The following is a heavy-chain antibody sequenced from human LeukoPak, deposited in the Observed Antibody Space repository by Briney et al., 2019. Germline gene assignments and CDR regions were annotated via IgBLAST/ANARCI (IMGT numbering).Heavy chain of an antibody. CDR2: ISYDGSNK. Sequence: GGSLRLSCAASGFTFSTYGMSWVRQAPGKGLEWVAVISYDGSNKYYADSVKGRFTISRDNSKNTLYLQMNSLRAEDTAVYYCARDFSYGKNFDYWGQGTLVTVSS. CDR3: ARDFSYGKNFDY. V-gene: IGHV3-30*03. CDR1: GFTFSTYG. D-gene: IGHD5-18*01. J-gene: IGHJ4*02.